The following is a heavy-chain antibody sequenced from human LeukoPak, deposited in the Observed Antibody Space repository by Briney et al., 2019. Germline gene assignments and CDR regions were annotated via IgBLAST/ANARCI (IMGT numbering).Heavy chain of an antibody. CDR2: IYYTGST. Sequence: PSETLSLTCTVSGGSISSYYWSWIRQPPGKGLEWIRYIYYTGSTNYNPSLKSRVSISVDTSENQFSLRLSSVTAADTAVYYCARFTKHSSGFYLGYWGQGTLVTVSS. V-gene: IGHV4-59*01. J-gene: IGHJ4*02. CDR1: GGSISSYY. CDR3: ARFTKHSSGFYLGY. D-gene: IGHD3-22*01.